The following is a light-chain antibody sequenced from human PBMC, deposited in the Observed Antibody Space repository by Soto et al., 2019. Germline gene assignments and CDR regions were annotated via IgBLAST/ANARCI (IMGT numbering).Light chain of an antibody. V-gene: IGLV2-14*01. J-gene: IGLJ3*02. CDR1: SSDVGAYNR. Sequence: QSVLTQPASVSGSPGQSITISCTGTSSDVGAYNRVSWSQQHPGKAPKLMIYEVSNRPSGVSDRFSGSKSGNTASLTISGLQLEDEAHYYCTSFTSSNTWVFGGGTKLTVL. CDR2: EVS. CDR3: TSFTSSNTWV.